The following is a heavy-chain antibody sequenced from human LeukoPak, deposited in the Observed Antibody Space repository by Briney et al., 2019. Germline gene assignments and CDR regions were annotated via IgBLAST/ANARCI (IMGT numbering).Heavy chain of an antibody. J-gene: IGHJ4*02. D-gene: IGHD1-26*01. CDR3: VRSIVGAALDS. CDR2: ISGDGSGT. Sequence: TGGSLRLSCAASGFTFSSYWMHWVRQAPGKGLVWVSRISGDGSGTNYADSVKGRFTISRDNAKNTLYLQMNSLRAEDTAVYYCVRSIVGAALDSWGQGTLVTVSS. V-gene: IGHV3-74*01. CDR1: GFTFSSYW.